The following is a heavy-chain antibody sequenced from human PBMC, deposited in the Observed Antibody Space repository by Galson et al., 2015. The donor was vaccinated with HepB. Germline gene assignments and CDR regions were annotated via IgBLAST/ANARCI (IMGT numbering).Heavy chain of an antibody. D-gene: IGHD5-18*01. Sequence: SVKVSCKASGYTFTSYAMNWARQAPGQGLEWMGWINTNTGNPTYAQGFTGRFVFSLDTSVSTAYLQISSLKAEDTAVYYCARGSGEWLLGAFGIWGQGTMVTVSS. CDR3: ARGSGEWLLGAFGI. CDR2: INTNTGNP. V-gene: IGHV7-4-1*02. CDR1: GYTFTSYA. J-gene: IGHJ3*02.